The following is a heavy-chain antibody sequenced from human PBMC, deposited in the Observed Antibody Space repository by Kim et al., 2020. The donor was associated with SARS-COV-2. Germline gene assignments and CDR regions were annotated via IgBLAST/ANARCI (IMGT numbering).Heavy chain of an antibody. Sequence: ASVKVSCEASGFTLISFGVSWVRQAPGQGLEWMGWINAYNGNTNYAQKFQGRVTMTTDTSTNTAYMELRSLGSDDTAVYYCARKGRYYHDYSGHYPDYWGQGTLVTVAS. CDR1: GFTLISFG. D-gene: IGHD3-22*01. CDR2: INAYNGNT. CDR3: ARKGRYYHDYSGHYPDY. V-gene: IGHV1-18*01. J-gene: IGHJ4*02.